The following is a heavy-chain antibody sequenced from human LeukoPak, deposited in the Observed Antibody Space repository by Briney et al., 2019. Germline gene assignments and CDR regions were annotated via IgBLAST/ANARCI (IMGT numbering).Heavy chain of an antibody. V-gene: IGHV3-53*01. CDR2: IYSGGST. CDR1: GFTVSSNY. D-gene: IGHD1-26*01. Sequence: PGGSLRLSCAASGFTVSSNYMSWVRQAPGKGLEWVSVIYSGGSTYYADSVKGRFTISRDNSKNTLYLQMNSLRAEDTAVYYCARTVGAVIPYYFDYWGQGTLVTVSS. CDR3: ARTVGAVIPYYFDY. J-gene: IGHJ4*02.